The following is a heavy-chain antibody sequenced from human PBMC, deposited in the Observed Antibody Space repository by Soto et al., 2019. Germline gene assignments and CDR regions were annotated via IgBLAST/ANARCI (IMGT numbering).Heavy chain of an antibody. J-gene: IGHJ5*02. CDR1: GGSINSTNYF. CDR3: ATPYSSGSDKWFDP. V-gene: IGHV4-39*01. CDR2: IYYSGST. D-gene: IGHD6-19*01. Sequence: SETLSLTCSVSGGSINSTNYFWGWIRQPPGKELEWIGSIYYSGSTYYIPSLRTRVTISVDTSKNQFSLKLNSVTAADTAVFYCATPYSSGSDKWFDPWGQGTLVTVSS.